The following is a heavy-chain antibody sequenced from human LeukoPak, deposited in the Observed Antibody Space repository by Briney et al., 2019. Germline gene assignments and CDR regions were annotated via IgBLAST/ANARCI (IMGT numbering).Heavy chain of an antibody. Sequence: SETLSLTCAVYGGSFSGYYWSWIRQPPGKGLEWIGEINHSGSTNYNPSLKSRVTISVDTSKNQFSLKLSSVTAADTAVYYCARAQGRLYYYGSSGYFDYWGQGTLVTVSS. CDR2: INHSGST. J-gene: IGHJ4*02. CDR3: ARAQGRLYYYGSSGYFDY. D-gene: IGHD3-22*01. CDR1: GGSFSGYY. V-gene: IGHV4-34*01.